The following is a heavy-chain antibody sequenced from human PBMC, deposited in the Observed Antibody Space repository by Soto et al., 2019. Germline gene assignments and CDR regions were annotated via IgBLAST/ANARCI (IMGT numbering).Heavy chain of an antibody. CDR2: IYYSGST. V-gene: IGHV4-31*03. CDR1: GGSISSGGYY. J-gene: IGHJ6*02. CDR3: ARDYSYAYYYYYGMDV. D-gene: IGHD5-18*01. Sequence: QVQLQESGPGLVKPSQTLSLTCTVSGGSISSGGYYWSWIRQHPGKGLEWIGYIYYSGSTYYNPSLKSRVTISXXTXKXXFSLKLSSVTAADTAVYYCARDYSYAYYYYYGMDVWGQGTTVTVSS.